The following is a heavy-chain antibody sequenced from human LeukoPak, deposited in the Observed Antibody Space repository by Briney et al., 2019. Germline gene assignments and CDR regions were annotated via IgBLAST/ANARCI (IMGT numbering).Heavy chain of an antibody. J-gene: IGHJ6*03. CDR2: ISPSGDIT. CDR3: AKLRIDSWKDGSNYMDV. Sequence: GGSLRLSCAASGFTFSNHGMNWVRQAPGKGLEWASGISPSGDITYYADSVKGRFIISRDNSKSTLYLQMNSLRAEDTAVYYCAKLRIDSWKDGSNYMDVWGKGTTVTISS. D-gene: IGHD1-20*01. V-gene: IGHV3-23*01. CDR1: GFTFSNHG.